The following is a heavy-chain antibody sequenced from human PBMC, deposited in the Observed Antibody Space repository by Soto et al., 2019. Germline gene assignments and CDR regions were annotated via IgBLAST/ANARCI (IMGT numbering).Heavy chain of an antibody. CDR2: IIPNFGTE. D-gene: IGHD3-10*01. CDR3: ATGSASPLQQWFANPNH. Sequence: QVQLVQSGAEVKKPGSSVKVSCKASGGTFSNYAISWVRQAPGQGLEWMGGIIPNFGTEKYSQKFTGRVTITVDEYSCTACMEVTTLTSDDTDTYYWATGSASPLQQWFANPNHWGQKAPVTVTS. V-gene: IGHV1-69*01. CDR1: GGTFSNYA. J-gene: IGHJ5*02.